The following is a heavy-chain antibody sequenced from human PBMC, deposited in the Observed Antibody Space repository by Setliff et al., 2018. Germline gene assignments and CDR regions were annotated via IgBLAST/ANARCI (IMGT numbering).Heavy chain of an antibody. CDR1: GFIFSNYA. J-gene: IGHJ4*01. V-gene: IGHV3-23*03. CDR2: IYVGETST. Sequence: PGGSLRLSCATSGFIFSNYAMSWVRQAPGKGLEWVSVIYVGETSTYYTESVKGRFTISRDNSTNMLYLQMSSLRVDDTAVYYCAKGTNVVMVYTGFNHWGQGTLVTVSS. D-gene: IGHD2-8*01. CDR3: AKGTNVVMVYTGFNH.